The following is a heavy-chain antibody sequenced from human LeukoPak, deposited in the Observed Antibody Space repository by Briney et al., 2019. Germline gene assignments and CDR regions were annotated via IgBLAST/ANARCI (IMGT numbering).Heavy chain of an antibody. CDR3: ARDRVAVTPGYYYGMDV. D-gene: IGHD2-15*01. V-gene: IGHV1-69*04. J-gene: IGHJ6*02. CDR1: GGTFSGYA. Sequence: SVKVSCKASGGTFSGYAISWVRQAPGQGLQWMGRIIPILGIANYAQKFQGRVTITADKSTSTAYMELSSLRSEDTAVYYCARDRVAVTPGYYYGMDVWGQGTTVTVSS. CDR2: IIPILGIA.